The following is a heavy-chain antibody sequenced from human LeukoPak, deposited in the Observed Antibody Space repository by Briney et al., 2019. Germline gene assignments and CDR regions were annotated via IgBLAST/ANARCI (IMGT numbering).Heavy chain of an antibody. V-gene: IGHV3-73*01. CDR2: IRNKAKNYMT. CDR3: TRLSDADGDYCG. J-gene: IGHJ4*02. D-gene: IGHD4-17*01. Sequence: GGSLTLSCAASGFTFSGSAMHWVRQASGRGLEWVGRIRNKAKNYMTAYAASVKGTFTISRDDSKNTAYLQMNGLKTEDTAVYYCTRLSDADGDYCGWGQGTLVTVSS. CDR1: GFTFSGSA.